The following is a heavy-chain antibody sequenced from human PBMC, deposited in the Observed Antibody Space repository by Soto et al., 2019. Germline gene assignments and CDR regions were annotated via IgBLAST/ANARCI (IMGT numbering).Heavy chain of an antibody. V-gene: IGHV3-73*01. J-gene: IGHJ4*02. CDR3: TRPGIAVAGTGDFDY. CDR2: IRSKANSYAT. D-gene: IGHD6-19*01. CDR1: GFTFSGSA. Sequence: PGGSLRLSCAASGFTFSGSAMHWVRQASGKGLEWVGRIRSKANSYATAYAASVKGRFTISRDDSKNTAYLQMNSLKTEDTAVYYCTRPGIAVAGTGDFDYWGQGTLVTVSS.